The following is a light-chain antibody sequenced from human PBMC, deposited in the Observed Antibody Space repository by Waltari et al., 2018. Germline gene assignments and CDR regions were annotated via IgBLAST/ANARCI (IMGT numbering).Light chain of an antibody. CDR3: SSYAGSSVWV. CDR1: SSDIGNYDY. V-gene: IGLV2-8*01. Sequence: QSALTQPPSASGSPGQSVTISCTGSSSDIGNYDYVAWYQQRPDKAPELMIYEGTKRPSGVPARFSGSTSCNTASLTVSGLQAADEADYYCSSYAGSSVWVFGGGTKLTVV. CDR2: EGT. J-gene: IGLJ3*02.